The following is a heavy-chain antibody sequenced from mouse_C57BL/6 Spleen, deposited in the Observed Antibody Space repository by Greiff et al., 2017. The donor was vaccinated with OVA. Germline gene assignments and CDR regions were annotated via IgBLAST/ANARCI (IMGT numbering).Heavy chain of an antibody. CDR3: TRRNYGTAFAY. J-gene: IGHJ3*01. CDR1: GYTFTDYE. V-gene: IGHV1-15*01. CDR2: IDSETGGT. Sequence: QVQLQQSGAELVRPGASVTLSCKASGYTFTDYEMHWVKQTPVHGLEWIGAIDSETGGTAYNQKFKGKAILTADKSSSTAYMELRSLTSEDSAVYYCTRRNYGTAFAYWGQGTLVTVSA. D-gene: IGHD1-1*01.